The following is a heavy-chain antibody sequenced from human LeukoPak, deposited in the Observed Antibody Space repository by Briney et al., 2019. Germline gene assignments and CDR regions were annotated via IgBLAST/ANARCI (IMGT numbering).Heavy chain of an antibody. Sequence: ASVKVSCKASGYTFTSYGISWVRQAPGQGLEWTGWISAYNGNTNYAQKLQGRVTMTTDTSTSTAYMELRSLRSDDTAVYYCARIARGITISEFDPWGQGTLVTVSS. D-gene: IGHD3-9*01. CDR3: ARIARGITISEFDP. V-gene: IGHV1-18*01. CDR2: ISAYNGNT. CDR1: GYTFTSYG. J-gene: IGHJ5*02.